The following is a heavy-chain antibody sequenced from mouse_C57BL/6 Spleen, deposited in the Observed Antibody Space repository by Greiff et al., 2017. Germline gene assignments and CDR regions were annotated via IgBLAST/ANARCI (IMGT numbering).Heavy chain of an antibody. CDR1: GYTFTSYG. D-gene: IGHD2-2*01. Sequence: QVHVKQSGAELVRPGASVKLSCTASGYTFTSYGIRWVKQRPGQGLEWIGEIYPRSGNTYYNEKFKGKATLTADKSSSTAYMQLRSLTSEDSAVYFCAREGYGNDEDAMDYWGQGTSVTVSS. CDR2: IYPRSGNT. J-gene: IGHJ4*01. CDR3: AREGYGNDEDAMDY. V-gene: IGHV1-81*01.